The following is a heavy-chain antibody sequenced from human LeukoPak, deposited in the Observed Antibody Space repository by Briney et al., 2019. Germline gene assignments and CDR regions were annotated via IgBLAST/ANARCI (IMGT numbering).Heavy chain of an antibody. D-gene: IGHD3-22*01. CDR3: ARGRRYYDSSGPISGGYYYYMDV. V-gene: IGHV1-18*01. CDR1: GYTFTSYG. Sequence: GASVKVSCKASGYTFTSYGISWVRQAPGQGLEWMGWISAYNGNTNYAQKFQGRVTMTRDTSISTAYMELSRLRSDDTAVYYCARGRRYYDSSGPISGGYYYYMDVWGKGTTVTISS. J-gene: IGHJ6*03. CDR2: ISAYNGNT.